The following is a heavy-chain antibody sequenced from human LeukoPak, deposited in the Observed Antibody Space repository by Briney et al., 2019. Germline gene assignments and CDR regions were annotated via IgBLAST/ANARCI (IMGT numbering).Heavy chain of an antibody. CDR1: GFTLSRYW. D-gene: IGHD1-1*01. CDR3: ARGGSGSSKYWVF. V-gene: IGHV3-7*01. J-gene: IGHJ4*02. CDR2: INQDGSDK. Sequence: GGSLTVSCAAGFTLSRYWMTWVRQAPVRGLEWVANINQDGSDKYYGDSVKGRFSISRDNAENSLFLQMNTLRVEDSAVYYCARGGSGSSKYWVFWGQGTLVTVSS.